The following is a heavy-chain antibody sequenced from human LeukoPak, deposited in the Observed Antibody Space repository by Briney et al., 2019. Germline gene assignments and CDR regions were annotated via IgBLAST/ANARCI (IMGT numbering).Heavy chain of an antibody. J-gene: IGHJ3*02. CDR3: ATLPYYYDSSGFTRNAFDI. V-gene: IGHV3-9*01. Sequence: PGGSLRPSCAASGFTFDDYAMHWVRQAPGKGLEWVSGISWNRGSIGYADSVKGRFTISRDNAKNSLYLQMNSLRAEDTAVYYCATLPYYYDSSGFTRNAFDIWGQGTMVTVSS. D-gene: IGHD3-22*01. CDR1: GFTFDDYA. CDR2: ISWNRGSI.